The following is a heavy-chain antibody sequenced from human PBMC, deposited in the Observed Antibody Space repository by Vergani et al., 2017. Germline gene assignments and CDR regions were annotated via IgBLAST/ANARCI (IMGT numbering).Heavy chain of an antibody. CDR3: ARHTNYTDS. D-gene: IGHD5-24*01. Sequence: EVELVQSGPEMRKPGESLNISCNGSEYSFGNYWIGWVRQMPGKGLEWMGIIYPADSDTRYSPSFQGQVTISAAKSISTAFLQWDSLKASDTALYYCARHTNYTDSWGQGTLVTVSS. CDR1: EYSFGNYW. CDR2: IYPADSDT. V-gene: IGHV5-51*01. J-gene: IGHJ4*02.